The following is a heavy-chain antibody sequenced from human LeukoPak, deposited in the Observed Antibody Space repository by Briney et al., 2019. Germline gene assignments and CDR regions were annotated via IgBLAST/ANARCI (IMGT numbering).Heavy chain of an antibody. Sequence: GASVKVSCKASGYTFTAYYMHWVRQPPGQGLEWMGWINPNSGGTNYAQKFQGRVTMPRDTSISTAYMELSRLRSDDTAVYYCAKDYYDSSGFGAFDTWGQGTMVTVSS. D-gene: IGHD3-22*01. V-gene: IGHV1-2*02. CDR1: GYTFTAYY. CDR3: AKDYYDSSGFGAFDT. CDR2: INPNSGGT. J-gene: IGHJ3*02.